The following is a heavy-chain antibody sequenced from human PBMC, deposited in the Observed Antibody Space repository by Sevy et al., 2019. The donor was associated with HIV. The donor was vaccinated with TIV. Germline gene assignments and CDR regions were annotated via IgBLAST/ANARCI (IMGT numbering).Heavy chain of an antibody. D-gene: IGHD3-10*01. CDR3: ARGIYGSGSRLGLGY. V-gene: IGHV3-7*01. CDR2: MRQDGREK. J-gene: IGHJ4*02. Sequence: QLGGSLRLSCAASGFTFSSYWMTWVRQAPGKGLEWLANMRQDGREKYYVDSVKGRFTISRDNAKNSLYLQMNSLRAEDTAVYYCARGIYGSGSRLGLGYWGQGTLVTVSS. CDR1: GFTFSSYW.